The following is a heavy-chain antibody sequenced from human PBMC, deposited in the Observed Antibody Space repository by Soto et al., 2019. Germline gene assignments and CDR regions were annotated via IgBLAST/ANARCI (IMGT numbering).Heavy chain of an antibody. J-gene: IGHJ4*02. CDR1: GGSISSYY. V-gene: IGHV4-59*08. Sequence: QVQLQESGPGLVKPSETLSLTCTVSGGSISSYYWSWIRQPPGKGLEWIGYIYYSGSTNCNPSLKSRFTISVDTSKNQFSLKLSSVTAADTAVYYCARRWGRTFDYWGQGTLVTVSS. CDR2: IYYSGST. D-gene: IGHD7-27*01. CDR3: ARRWGRTFDY.